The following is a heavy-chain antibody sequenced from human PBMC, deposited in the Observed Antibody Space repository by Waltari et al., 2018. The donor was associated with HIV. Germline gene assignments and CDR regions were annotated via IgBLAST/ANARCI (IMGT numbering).Heavy chain of an antibody. CDR1: GYTFTDYY. V-gene: IGHV1-2*06. J-gene: IGHJ4*02. D-gene: IGHD2-2*01. CDR2: IHPDRGGT. Sequence: QVQLVQSGAEVKKPEASMKVCCKDSGYTFTDYYMHWVRQAPGHRLDGMGRIHPDRGGTNYAQKFQVRVTMTRDTSISTAYMGLNRLRSDDTAVYYCARDPGNSWPGVQYWGQGTLVTVSS. CDR3: ARDPGNSWPGVQY.